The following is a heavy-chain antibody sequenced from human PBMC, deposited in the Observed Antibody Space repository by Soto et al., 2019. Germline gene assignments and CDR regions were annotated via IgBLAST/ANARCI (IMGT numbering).Heavy chain of an antibody. V-gene: IGHV4-4*07. CDR3: AKDREEGYNFYYGMHV. Sequence: QVQLQESGPGLVKPSETLSLTCTVSGASVNTFSWSWIRQPAGKGLEWIGRIYTSASTNYSPSLKRRLTLSVDTSKNQVSLKLTSVTAADTAIYYCAKDREEGYNFYYGMHVWGQGATVTVSS. CDR1: GASVNTFS. J-gene: IGHJ6*02. CDR2: IYTSAST.